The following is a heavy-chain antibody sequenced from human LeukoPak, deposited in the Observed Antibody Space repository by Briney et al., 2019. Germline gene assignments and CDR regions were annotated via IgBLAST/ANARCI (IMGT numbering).Heavy chain of an antibody. J-gene: IGHJ3*02. CDR2: ISAYNGNT. V-gene: IGHV1-18*01. D-gene: IGHD3-10*01. Sequence: ASVTVSCKASGYTFTSYGISWVRQAPGQGLEWMGWISAYNGNTNYAQKLQGRVTMTTDTSTSTAYMELRSLRSDDTAVYYCARDRGVVLWFGESSYAFDIWGQGAMVTVSS. CDR3: ARDRGVVLWFGESSYAFDI. CDR1: GYTFTSYG.